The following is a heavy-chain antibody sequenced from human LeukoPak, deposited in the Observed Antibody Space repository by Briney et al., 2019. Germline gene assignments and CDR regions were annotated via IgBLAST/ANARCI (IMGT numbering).Heavy chain of an antibody. CDR1: GFTLSSYA. CDR2: ISYDGSNK. D-gene: IGHD4-17*01. V-gene: IGHV3-30-3*01. Sequence: PGGSLRLSCAASGFTLSSYAMHWVRQAPGKGLEWVAVISYDGSNKYYADSVKGRFTISRDNSKNTLYLQMNSLRGEDPAVYYCARVADYASFDYWGQGTLVTVSS. CDR3: ARVADYASFDY. J-gene: IGHJ4*02.